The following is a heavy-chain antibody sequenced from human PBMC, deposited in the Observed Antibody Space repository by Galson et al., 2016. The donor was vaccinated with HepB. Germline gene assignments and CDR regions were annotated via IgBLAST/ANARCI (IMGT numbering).Heavy chain of an antibody. CDR2: FYPEDGET. V-gene: IGHV1-24*01. J-gene: IGHJ4*02. Sequence: SVKVSCKVSGYTLTELSMHWVRQAPGKGLEWMGGFYPEDGETIYAQKFQGRVTMTEDTSTDTAYMELISLRSEDTAVYYCATWDDYGGNPDLVVGFWGQGTLVTVSS. CDR3: ATWDDYGGNPDLVVGF. CDR1: GYTLTELS. D-gene: IGHD4-23*01.